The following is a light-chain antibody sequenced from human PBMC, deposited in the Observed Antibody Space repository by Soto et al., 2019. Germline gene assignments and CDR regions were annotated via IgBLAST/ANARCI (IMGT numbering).Light chain of an antibody. Sequence: QSVLTQPPSASGTPGQRVTISCSGSNSNIGGNYVFWYQQLPGTAPKLLIYTDSHRPSGVPDRFSGSKSGTSASLAISGPRSEDEADYYCAAWDDSLSGRVFGGGTKLTVL. CDR2: TDS. CDR1: NSNIGGNY. V-gene: IGLV1-47*02. J-gene: IGLJ3*02. CDR3: AAWDDSLSGRV.